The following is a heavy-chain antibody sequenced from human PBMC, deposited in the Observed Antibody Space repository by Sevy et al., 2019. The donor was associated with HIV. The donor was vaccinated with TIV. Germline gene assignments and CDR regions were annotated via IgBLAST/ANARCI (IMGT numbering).Heavy chain of an antibody. V-gene: IGHV3-11*01. CDR3: VRVRYTYGSYYFDY. J-gene: IGHJ4*02. CDR1: EFTFSDYY. Sequence: GGSLRLSCAASEFTFSDYYISWIRQAPGKGLEWVTYISSRGSTIYYADSVKGRFTISRDNAKNSLYLQMNSLRAEDTAVYYCVRVRYTYGSYYFDYWGQGTLVTVSS. CDR2: ISSRGSTI. D-gene: IGHD5-18*01.